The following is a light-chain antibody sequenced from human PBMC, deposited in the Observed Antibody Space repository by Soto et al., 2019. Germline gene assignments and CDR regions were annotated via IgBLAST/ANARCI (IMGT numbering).Light chain of an antibody. CDR2: SAS. CDR3: HHFGSLPET. V-gene: IGKV3-20*01. Sequence: EVGLTQSQGTLSLSPGERVTLSCRASQSVASSYLAWYQQKPGRAPRLLFYSASSRATGIPDRFSGSGSGIAFTITSSRLELEDFAVYYCHHFGSLPETFGQGTNV. CDR1: QSVASSY. J-gene: IGKJ1*01.